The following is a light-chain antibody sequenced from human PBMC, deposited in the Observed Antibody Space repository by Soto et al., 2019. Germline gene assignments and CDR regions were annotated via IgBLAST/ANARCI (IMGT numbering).Light chain of an antibody. J-gene: IGLJ1*01. Sequence: QSALTQPRSVSGSPGQSVTISCTGTISDVGGYNYVSWYQQHPGKAPKLMIYDVTKRPSGVPDRFSGSKSGNTASLTISGLQAEDEADYYCCSYAGSYTRYVFGIGTKLTVL. CDR2: DVT. V-gene: IGLV2-11*01. CDR3: CSYAGSYTRYV. CDR1: ISDVGGYNY.